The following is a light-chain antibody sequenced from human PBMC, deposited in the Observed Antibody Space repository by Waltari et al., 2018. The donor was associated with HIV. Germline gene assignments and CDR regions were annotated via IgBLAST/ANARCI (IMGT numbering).Light chain of an antibody. CDR1: SRDVGASNY. CDR3: CSYAGTYTWV. CDR2: GVT. J-gene: IGLJ3*02. V-gene: IGLV2-11*01. Sequence: QSALTQPRSVSESPGQSVTISSIGTSRDVGASNYISLYQQHPGKAPKLMLYGVTKRPAGVPDRFSGSKSGNTASLTISGLQAEDEADYYCCSYAGTYTWVFGGGTKLTVL.